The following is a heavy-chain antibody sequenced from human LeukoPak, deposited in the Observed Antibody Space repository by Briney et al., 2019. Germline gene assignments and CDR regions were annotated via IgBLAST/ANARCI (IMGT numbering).Heavy chain of an antibody. CDR2: IYSGGST. V-gene: IGHV3-53*01. CDR3: ARGPSHSSGWRTFDY. D-gene: IGHD6-19*01. CDR1: GFTVSSNY. Sequence: GGSLRLSCAASGFTVSSNYMSWVRQAPGKGLEWVSVIYSGGSTYYADSVKGRFTISRDNSKNTLCLQMNSLRAEDTAVYYCARGPSHSSGWRTFDYWGQGTLVTVSS. J-gene: IGHJ4*02.